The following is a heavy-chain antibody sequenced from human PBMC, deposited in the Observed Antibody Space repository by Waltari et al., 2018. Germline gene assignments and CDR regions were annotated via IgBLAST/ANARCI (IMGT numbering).Heavy chain of an antibody. D-gene: IGHD4-17*01. CDR1: GKPIRSTDHY. CDR3: ARWDQDYFSFFFDY. J-gene: IGHJ4*02. V-gene: IGHV4-30-4*08. Sequence: QLHLQEMRPGLVNPSQTLSLTCAVSGKPIRSTDHYWNWIRQPPGKGLEWIGSIYYDGGTKYTPSLESRVTISIDTSKNQFSLKLSSVTAADTAVYFCARWDQDYFSFFFDYWGRGTLVTVSS. CDR2: IYYDGGT.